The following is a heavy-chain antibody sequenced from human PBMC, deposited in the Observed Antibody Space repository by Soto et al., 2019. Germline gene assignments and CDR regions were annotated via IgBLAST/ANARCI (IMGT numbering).Heavy chain of an antibody. CDR2: ISGSAGST. D-gene: IGHD3-10*01. Sequence: EVQLLESGGGLVQPGGSLRLSCAASGFTFSSYAMSWVRQAPGKGLEWVSTISGSAGSTYYADSVQGRFAISRDNSKNTLYLQMNSLRAEDTAVYYCTMVRGLIRVSDYWGQGTLVTVSS. J-gene: IGHJ4*02. V-gene: IGHV3-23*01. CDR3: TMVRGLIRVSDY. CDR1: GFTFSSYA.